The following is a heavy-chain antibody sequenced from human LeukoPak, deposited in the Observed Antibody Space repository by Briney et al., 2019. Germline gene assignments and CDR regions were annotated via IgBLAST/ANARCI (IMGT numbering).Heavy chain of an antibody. CDR3: ARDLLPNWFDP. Sequence: SETLSLTCAVYGGSFSGYYWSWIRQPPGKGLEWIGEINHSGSTNYNPSLKSRVTISVDTSKNQFSLKLSSVTAADTAVYYCARDLLPNWFDPWGQGTLVTVSS. D-gene: IGHD2/OR15-2a*01. CDR1: GGSFSGYY. J-gene: IGHJ5*02. V-gene: IGHV4-34*01. CDR2: INHSGST.